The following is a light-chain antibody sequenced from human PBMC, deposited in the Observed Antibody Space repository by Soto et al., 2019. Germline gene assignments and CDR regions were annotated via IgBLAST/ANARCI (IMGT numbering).Light chain of an antibody. CDR2: AAS. CDR1: QGISSR. V-gene: IGKV1-12*01. CDR3: QQANRLPLT. J-gene: IGKJ4*01. Sequence: DIVMTQSPSSVSASVGARVTLSCRASQGISSRLAWYQQKPGKAPKLLIYAASSMQSGIPSRLSGSGSGTEFTLTISSLQPEDFAIYYCQQANRLPLTFGGGTKVEIK.